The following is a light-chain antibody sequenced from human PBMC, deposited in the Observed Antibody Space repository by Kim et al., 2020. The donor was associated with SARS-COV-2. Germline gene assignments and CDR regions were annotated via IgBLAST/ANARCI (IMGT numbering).Light chain of an antibody. V-gene: IGKV3-20*01. CDR2: GAS. J-gene: IGKJ2*01. Sequence: LSPGERATLSCRASQSVSSSYLAWYQQKPGQAPRLLSYGASSRATGIPDRFSGSGSGTDFTLTISRLEPEDFAVYYCQQYGSSLYTFGQGTKLEIK. CDR1: QSVSSSY. CDR3: QQYGSSLYT.